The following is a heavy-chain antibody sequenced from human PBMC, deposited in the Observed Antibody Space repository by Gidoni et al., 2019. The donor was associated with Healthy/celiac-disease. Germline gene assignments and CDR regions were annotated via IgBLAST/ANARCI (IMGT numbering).Heavy chain of an antibody. Sequence: QVQLQQWGAGLLTPSETLSPTTAVYGGSFCGYYWSWIRQPPGKGLEWIGEINHSGSTNYNPSLKSRVTISVDTSKNQFSLRLSSVTATDTAVYYCARGGFDFGGNWFDHWGQGTLVTVSS. V-gene: IGHV4-34*01. CDR1: GGSFCGYY. CDR2: INHSGST. CDR3: ARGGFDFGGNWFDH. D-gene: IGHD3-3*01. J-gene: IGHJ5*02.